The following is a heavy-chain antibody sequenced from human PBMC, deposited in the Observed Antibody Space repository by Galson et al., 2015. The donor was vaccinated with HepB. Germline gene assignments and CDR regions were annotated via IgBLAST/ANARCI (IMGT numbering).Heavy chain of an antibody. CDR3: ARGKRGDYVWGSYYYYMDV. D-gene: IGHD3-16*01. CDR1: GGSFSGYY. J-gene: IGHJ6*03. Sequence: ETLSLTCAVYGGSFSGYYWSWIRHPPEKGLEWIGEINHRGGTNYNPSLKSRVTISVDTSKNQFSLKLTSVTAADTAVYYCARGKRGDYVWGSYYYYMDVRGEGTTVTVPS. CDR2: INHRGGT. V-gene: IGHV4-34*01.